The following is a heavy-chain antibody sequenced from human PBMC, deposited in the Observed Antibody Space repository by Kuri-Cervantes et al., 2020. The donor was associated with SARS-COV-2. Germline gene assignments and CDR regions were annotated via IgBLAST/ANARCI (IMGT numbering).Heavy chain of an antibody. CDR1: GFTFRGCW. V-gene: IGHV3-7*01. CDR3: ASLDHGLGSYYHTFPHDY. D-gene: IGHD3-10*01. J-gene: IGHJ4*02. CDR2: IKPEGGEK. Sequence: GGSLRLSCAASGFTFRGCWMSWVRQAPGKGLVWVAAIKPEGGEKHYVDSVRGRFTISRDDAKNSLYLQMNSLRAEDTAVYYCASLDHGLGSYYHTFPHDYWGLGTQVTVSS.